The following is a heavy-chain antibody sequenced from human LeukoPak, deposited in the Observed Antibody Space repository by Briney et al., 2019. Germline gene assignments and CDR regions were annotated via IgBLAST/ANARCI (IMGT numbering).Heavy chain of an antibody. CDR1: GFTVSSNY. CDR3: ARVKTAMVDDAFDI. CDR2: IYSGGST. Sequence: TGGSLRLSCAASGFTVSSNYMSWVRQAPGKGLEWVSVIYSGGSTYYADSVKGRFTISRDNSKNTLYLQMNRLRAKDTAVYYCARVKTAMVDDAFDIWGQGTMVTVSS. V-gene: IGHV3-53*01. D-gene: IGHD5-18*01. J-gene: IGHJ3*02.